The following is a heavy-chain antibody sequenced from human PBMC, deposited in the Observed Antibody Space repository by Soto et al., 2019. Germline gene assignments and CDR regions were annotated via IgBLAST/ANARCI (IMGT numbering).Heavy chain of an antibody. CDR2: IIPIFGTA. V-gene: IGHV1-69*13. CDR3: ARDLVVPAAQSLNWFDP. J-gene: IGHJ5*02. D-gene: IGHD2-2*01. CDR1: GGTFSSYA. Sequence: ASVKVSCKASGGTFSSYAISWVRQAPGQGLEWMGGIIPIFGTANYAQKFQGRVTITADESTSTAYMELSSLRSEDTAVYYCARDLVVPAAQSLNWFDPWGQGTLVTVSS.